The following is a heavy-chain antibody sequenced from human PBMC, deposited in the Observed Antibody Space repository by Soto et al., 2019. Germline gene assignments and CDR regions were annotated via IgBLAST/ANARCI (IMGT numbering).Heavy chain of an antibody. CDR3: AIFPPDSGDYVVDAFDI. CDR1: GGTFSSYA. D-gene: IGHD4-17*01. V-gene: IGHV1-69*12. CDR2: IIPIFGTA. J-gene: IGHJ3*02. Sequence: QVQLVQSGAEVKKPGSSVKVSCKASGGTFSSYAISWVRQAPGQGLEWMGGIIPIFGTANYAQKFQGRVTITAAESTSTADMELSSLRSEDPAVYYCAIFPPDSGDYVVDAFDIWGQGTMVTVSS.